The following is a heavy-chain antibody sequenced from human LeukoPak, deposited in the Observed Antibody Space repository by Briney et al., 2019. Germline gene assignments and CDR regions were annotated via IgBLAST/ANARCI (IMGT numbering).Heavy chain of an antibody. J-gene: IGHJ4*02. CDR1: GFTVSSNY. CDR2: IYSGGST. D-gene: IGHD2-15*01. V-gene: IGHV3-53*01. CDR3: ARDDCSAGSCYPD. Sequence: GGSLRLSCAASGFTVSSNYMSWVRQAPGKGLEWVSGIYSGGSTYYADSVKGRFTISRDISRNTLYLQMNSRRAEDTAVYYCARDDCSAGSCYPDWGQGTLVTVSS.